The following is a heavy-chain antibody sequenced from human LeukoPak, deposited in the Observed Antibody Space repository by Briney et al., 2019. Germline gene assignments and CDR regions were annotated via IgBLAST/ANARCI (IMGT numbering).Heavy chain of an antibody. CDR3: ARMGGYGRWLRPGAVGY. CDR2: INHSGST. D-gene: IGHD5-12*01. CDR1: GGSFSGYY. V-gene: IGHV4-34*01. Sequence: KPSETLSLTCAVYGGSFSGYYWSWIRQPPGKGLEWIGEINHSGSTNYNPSLKSRVTISVDTSKNQFSLKLSSVTAADTAMYYCARMGGYGRWLRPGAVGYWGQGTLVTVSS. J-gene: IGHJ4*02.